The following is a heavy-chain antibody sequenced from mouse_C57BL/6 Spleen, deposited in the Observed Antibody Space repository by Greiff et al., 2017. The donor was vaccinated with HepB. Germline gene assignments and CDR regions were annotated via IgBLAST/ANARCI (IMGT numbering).Heavy chain of an antibody. CDR2: ISNGGGST. V-gene: IGHV5-12*01. Sequence: EVKLMESGGGLVQPGGSLKLSCAASGFTFSDYYMYWVRQTPEKRLEWVAYISNGGGSTYYPDTVKGRFTISRDNAKNTLYLQMSRLKSEDTAMYYCARQVITTVVALDYWGQGTSLTVSS. CDR1: GFTFSDYY. D-gene: IGHD1-1*01. CDR3: ARQVITTVVALDY. J-gene: IGHJ2*02.